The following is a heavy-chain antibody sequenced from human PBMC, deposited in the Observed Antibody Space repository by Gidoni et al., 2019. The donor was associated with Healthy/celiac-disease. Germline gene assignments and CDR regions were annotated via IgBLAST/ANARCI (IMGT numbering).Heavy chain of an antibody. CDR1: GFTFSSYE. Sequence: EVQLVESGGGLVQPGGSLRLSCAASGFTFSSYEMNWVRQAPGKGLGWVSYISSSGSTIYYADSVKGRFTISRDNAKNSLYLQMNSLRAEDTAVYYCARDPGIAAAGSIWGQGTLVTVSS. CDR3: ARDPGIAAAGSI. J-gene: IGHJ4*02. CDR2: ISSSGSTI. D-gene: IGHD6-13*01. V-gene: IGHV3-48*03.